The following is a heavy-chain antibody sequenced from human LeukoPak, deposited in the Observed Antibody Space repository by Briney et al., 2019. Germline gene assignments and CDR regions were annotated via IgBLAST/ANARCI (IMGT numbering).Heavy chain of an antibody. D-gene: IGHD6-13*01. Sequence: PSETLSLTCAVYGGSFSGYYWSWIRQPPGKGLEWIGEINHSGSTNYNPSLKSRVTISVDTSKNQFSLKLSSVTAADTAVYYCARLTIAAAGTVDYWGQGTLVTVSS. CDR3: ARLTIAAAGTVDY. CDR1: GGSFSGYY. V-gene: IGHV4-34*01. J-gene: IGHJ4*02. CDR2: INHSGST.